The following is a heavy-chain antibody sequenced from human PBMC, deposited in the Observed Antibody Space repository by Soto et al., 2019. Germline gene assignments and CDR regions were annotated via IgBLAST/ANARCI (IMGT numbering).Heavy chain of an antibody. CDR1: GYSFTSYW. J-gene: IGHJ6*02. V-gene: IGHV5-51*01. Sequence: EVQLVQSGAEVKKPGESLKISCKGSGYSFTSYWIGWVRQMPGKGLEWMGIIYPGYSDTRYSPSFQGQVTISADKSISTAYLQSSSLKASDTAMYYCARTAAAGKYYYGVDVWGQGTTVTVSS. D-gene: IGHD6-13*01. CDR2: IYPGYSDT. CDR3: ARTAAAGKYYYGVDV.